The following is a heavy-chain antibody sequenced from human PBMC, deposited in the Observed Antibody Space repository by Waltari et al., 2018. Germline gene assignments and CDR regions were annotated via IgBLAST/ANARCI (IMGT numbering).Heavy chain of an antibody. CDR3: ARGGSGLNS. J-gene: IGHJ4*02. CDR1: GGSISTHY. D-gene: IGHD2-15*01. V-gene: IGHV4-59*11. CDR2: IYFTGST. Sequence: QVQLQQSGPGLVKPSETLSPTGPVSGGSISTHYWSWIRQPPEKGLEWIGYIYFTGSTNYNPSLKSRVTISVDTSKNQFSLKVTSVTAADTAVYYCARGGSGLNSWGQGTLVTVSS.